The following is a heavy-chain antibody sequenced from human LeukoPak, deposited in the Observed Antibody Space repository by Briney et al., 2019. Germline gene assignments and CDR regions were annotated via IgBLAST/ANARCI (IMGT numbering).Heavy chain of an antibody. CDR3: ASGSYRWFDP. CDR1: GFTFSSYE. D-gene: IGHD3-16*02. V-gene: IGHV3-48*03. CDR2: ISSSGSTR. Sequence: GGSLRLSCAASGFTFSSYEMNWVRQAPGKGLEWVSHISSSGSTRYYADSVKGRFTISRDNAKNPLYLQMNSLRAEDTAVYYCASGSYRWFDPWGQGTLVTVSS. J-gene: IGHJ5*02.